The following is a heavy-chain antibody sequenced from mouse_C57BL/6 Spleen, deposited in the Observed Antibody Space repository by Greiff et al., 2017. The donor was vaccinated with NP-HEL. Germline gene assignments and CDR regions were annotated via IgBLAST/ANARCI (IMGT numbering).Heavy chain of an antibody. Sequence: EVQLQQSGAELVKPGASVKLSCTASGFNIKDYYMHWVKQRTEQGLEWIGRIDPEDGETKYAPQFQGKATITADTSSNTAYLQLSSLTSEDTAVYYCAAYYYGSSPFAYWGQGTLVTVSA. CDR3: AAYYYGSSPFAY. J-gene: IGHJ3*01. D-gene: IGHD1-1*01. CDR2: IDPEDGET. V-gene: IGHV14-2*01. CDR1: GFNIKDYY.